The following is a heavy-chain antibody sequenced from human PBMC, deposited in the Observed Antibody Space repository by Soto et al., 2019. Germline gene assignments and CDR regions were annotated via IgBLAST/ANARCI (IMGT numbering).Heavy chain of an antibody. CDR2: IIPIFGTA. CDR3: AGFSNCEGYYYYGMDV. CDR1: GGTFSSYA. J-gene: IGHJ6*02. Sequence: SVKVSCKASGGTFSSYAISWVRQAPGQGLEWMGGIIPIFGTANYAQKFQGRVTITADESTSTAYMELSSLRSEDTAVYYCAGFSNCEGYYYYGMDVWGQGTTVTVSS. V-gene: IGHV1-69*13. D-gene: IGHD4-4*01.